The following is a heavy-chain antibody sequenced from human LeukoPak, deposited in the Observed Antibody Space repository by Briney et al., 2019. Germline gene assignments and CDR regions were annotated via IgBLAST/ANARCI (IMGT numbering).Heavy chain of an antibody. D-gene: IGHD2-2*01. CDR1: GYTFTSYY. CDR3: ARCPTRGSTSTLGYYYYGMDV. V-gene: IGHV1-46*01. CDR2: INPSGGST. J-gene: IGHJ6*02. Sequence: GASVKVSCKASGYTFTSYYMHWVRQAPGQGLEWMGIINPSGGSTSYAQKFQGRVTMTRDTSTSTVYMELSSLRSEDTAVYYCARCPTRGSTSTLGYYYYGMDVWGQGTTVTVSS.